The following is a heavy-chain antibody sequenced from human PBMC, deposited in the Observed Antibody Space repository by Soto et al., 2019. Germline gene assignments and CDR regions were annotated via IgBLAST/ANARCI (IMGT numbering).Heavy chain of an antibody. Sequence: GGSLRLSCTASGFTFSSYWMSWVRQAPGQGLEWVANIRQDGGEKYSVGSVKGRFTISRDNTKNSMYLQMNSLRAEDTAVYYCVRSADYGADFKHWGEGTMVTVYS. CDR3: VRSADYGADFKH. V-gene: IGHV3-7*03. CDR1: GFTFSSYW. CDR2: IRQDGGEK. D-gene: IGHD4-17*01. J-gene: IGHJ1*01.